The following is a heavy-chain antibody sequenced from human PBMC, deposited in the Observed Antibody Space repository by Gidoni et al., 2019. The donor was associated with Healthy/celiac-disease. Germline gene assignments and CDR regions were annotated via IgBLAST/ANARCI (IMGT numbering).Heavy chain of an antibody. Sequence: EVQLVESGGGLVQPGRSLRLSCAASGFTFDDYAMHWVRQAPGKGLEWVSGISWNSGSIGYADSVKGRFTISRDNAKNSLYLQMNSLRAEDTALYYCAKDLSPGIAAAGTDYWGQGTLVTVSS. D-gene: IGHD6-13*01. V-gene: IGHV3-9*01. CDR1: GFTFDDYA. J-gene: IGHJ4*02. CDR3: AKDLSPGIAAAGTDY. CDR2: ISWNSGSI.